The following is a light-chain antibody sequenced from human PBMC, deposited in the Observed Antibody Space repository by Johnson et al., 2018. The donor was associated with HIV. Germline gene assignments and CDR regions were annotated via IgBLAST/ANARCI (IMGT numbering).Light chain of an antibody. CDR1: SSNIGNDS. Sequence: QSVLTQPPSVSAAPGQRVTISCSGSSSNIGNDSVSWYQQLPGTAPELLIYENNKRPSGIPDRFSGSKSGTSATLGVTGPQTGDEADYYCGTWDSSLGARDVFGTGTKVTVL. J-gene: IGLJ1*01. CDR2: ENN. V-gene: IGLV1-51*02. CDR3: GTWDSSLGARDV.